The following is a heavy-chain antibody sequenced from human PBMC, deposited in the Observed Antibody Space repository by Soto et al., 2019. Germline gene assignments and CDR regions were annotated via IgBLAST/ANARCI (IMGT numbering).Heavy chain of an antibody. CDR1: GGSFSGYY. CDR2: INHSGST. D-gene: IGHD5-18*01. J-gene: IGHJ6*02. Sequence: QVQLQQWGAGLLKPSETLSLTCAVYGGSFSGYYWSWIRQPPGKGLEWIGEINHSGSTNYNPSLKRRVAISVDKSKNQFSMKLSSVTAADTAVYYCARVTLMGYSYGSDYYGMDVWGQGTTVTVSS. CDR3: ARVTLMGYSYGSDYYGMDV. V-gene: IGHV4-34*01.